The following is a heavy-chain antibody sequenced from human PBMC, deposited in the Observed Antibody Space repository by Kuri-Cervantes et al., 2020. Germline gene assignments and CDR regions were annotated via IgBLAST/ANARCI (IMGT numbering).Heavy chain of an antibody. V-gene: IGHV4-59*01. CDR3: ARGPNSSSWMGDWFDP. CDR2: IYYSGST. Sequence: SETLSLTCTASGGSISSYYWSWIRQPPGKGLEWIGYIYYSGSTNYNPSLKSRVTISVDTSKNQFSLKLSSVTAADTAVYYCARGPNSSSWMGDWFDPWGQGTLVTVSS. J-gene: IGHJ5*02. CDR1: GGSISSYY. D-gene: IGHD6-13*01.